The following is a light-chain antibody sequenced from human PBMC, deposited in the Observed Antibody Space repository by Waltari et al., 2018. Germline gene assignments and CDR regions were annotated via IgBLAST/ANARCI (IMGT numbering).Light chain of an antibody. CDR2: STS. CDR3: QHYSHSPPVFT. J-gene: IGKJ4*01. CDR1: QSVSRSY. Sequence: EFVLTQSPGTLSLSPGERATLSCRASQSVSRSYLTWYQQKPGQAPRLLIYSTSNRATGIPDRFSGSGSGTDFTLTISRLDPEDFAVYYCQHYSHSPPVFTFGGGTKVEIK. V-gene: IGKV3-20*01.